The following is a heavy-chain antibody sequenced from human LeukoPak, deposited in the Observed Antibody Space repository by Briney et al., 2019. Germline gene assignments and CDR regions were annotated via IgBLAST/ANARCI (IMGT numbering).Heavy chain of an antibody. CDR3: AKNGDRGAYCSGGTCYPYYYYYMDV. V-gene: IGHV3-23*01. CDR1: GFTSSSYG. D-gene: IGHD2-15*01. J-gene: IGHJ6*03. CDR2: ISGSGGST. Sequence: PGGSLRLSCAASGFTSSSYGMSWVRQAPGKGLEWVSAISGSGGSTYYADSVKGRFTISRDNSKNTVYLQMNSLSAEDTAVYYCAKNGDRGAYCSGGTCYPYYYYYMDVWGKGTTVTISS.